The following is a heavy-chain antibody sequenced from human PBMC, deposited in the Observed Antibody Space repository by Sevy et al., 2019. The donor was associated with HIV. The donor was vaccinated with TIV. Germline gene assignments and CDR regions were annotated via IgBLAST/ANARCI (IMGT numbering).Heavy chain of an antibody. CDR1: EFTFSSYA. J-gene: IGHJ6*02. CDR2: VSGSRRYT. D-gene: IGHD2-15*01. V-gene: IGHV3-23*01. Sequence: GGSQRLSCAASEFTFSSYAMSWVRQAPGKGLEWVSSVSGSRRYTYYADSVEGRFTISRDNSKNSLYVQMNSLRAEDTAVYFCAKGYCSGGSCPRDYYYYGMDVWGQGTTVTVSS. CDR3: AKGYCSGGSCPRDYYYYGMDV.